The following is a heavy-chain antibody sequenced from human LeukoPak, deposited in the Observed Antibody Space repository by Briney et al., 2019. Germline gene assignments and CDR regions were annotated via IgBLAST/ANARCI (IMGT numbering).Heavy chain of an antibody. CDR2: ISYDGSNK. CDR1: GFTFSSYG. D-gene: IGHD6-19*01. CDR3: AKDSSGWYFDY. V-gene: IGHV3-30*18. Sequence: GGSLRLSCAASGFTFSSYGMHWVRHAPGKGLEWVAVISYDGSNKYYADSVKGRFTISRDNSKNTLYLQMNSLRAEDTAVYYCAKDSSGWYFDYWGQGTLVTVSS. J-gene: IGHJ4*02.